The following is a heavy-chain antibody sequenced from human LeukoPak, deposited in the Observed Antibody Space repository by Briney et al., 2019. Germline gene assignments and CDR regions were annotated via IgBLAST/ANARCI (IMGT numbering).Heavy chain of an antibody. CDR1: GGTFSSYA. D-gene: IGHD4-11*01. J-gene: IGHJ5*02. CDR2: IIPIFGTA. CDR3: ARTLYDYSNHNWFDP. V-gene: IGHV1-69*06. Sequence: GASVKVSCKASGGTFSSYAISWVRQAPGQGLEWMGGIIPIFGTANYAQKFQGRVTITADKSTSTAYMELSSLRSEDTAVYYCARTLYDYSNHNWFDPWGQGTLVTVSS.